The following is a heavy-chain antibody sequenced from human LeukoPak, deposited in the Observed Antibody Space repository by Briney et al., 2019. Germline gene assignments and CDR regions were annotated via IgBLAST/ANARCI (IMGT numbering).Heavy chain of an antibody. V-gene: IGHV1-69*05. D-gene: IGHD3-10*01. CDR3: AGTTWIFYYGDGSGSYPF. CDR2: IIPIFGTA. J-gene: IGHJ4*02. CDR1: GGTFSSYA. Sequence: SVKVSCKASGGTFSSYAISWVRQAPGQGLEWMGGIIPIFGTANYAQKFQGRVTITTDESTNTAYMELSSLRSEDTAVYYCAGTTWIFYYGDGSGSYPFWGQGTLVTASS.